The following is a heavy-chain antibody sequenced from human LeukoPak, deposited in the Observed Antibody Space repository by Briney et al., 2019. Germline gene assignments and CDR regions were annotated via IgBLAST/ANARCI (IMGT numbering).Heavy chain of an antibody. J-gene: IGHJ4*02. D-gene: IGHD6-13*01. V-gene: IGHV4-4*02. CDR2: IYHSGST. CDR1: GGSVSSSNW. CDR3: ARDDSSSWHSFDY. Sequence: SETLSLTCAVSGGSVSSSNWWSWVRQPPGKGLEWIGEIYHSGSTNYNPSLKSRVAISVDKSKNQFSLKLSSVTAADTAVYYCARDDSSSWHSFDYWGQGTLVTVSS.